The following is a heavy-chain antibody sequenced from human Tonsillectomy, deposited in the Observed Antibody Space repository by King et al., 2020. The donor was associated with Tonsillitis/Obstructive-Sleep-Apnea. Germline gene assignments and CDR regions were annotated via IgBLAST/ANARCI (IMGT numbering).Heavy chain of an antibody. D-gene: IGHD2-21*01. CDR3: ARRLPGPLRETYYMDV. J-gene: IGHJ6*03. CDR2: IDPCDSYT. V-gene: IGHV5-10-1*01. Sequence: VQLVESGAEVKKPGESLRISCKGSGYSVTSYWISWVRQMPGKCLGWMGRIDPCDSYTNYSPSFQGHVTISADKSIRTAYLQWSSLKASDTAMYYCARRLPGPLRETYYMDVWGKGTTVTVSS. CDR1: GYSVTSYW.